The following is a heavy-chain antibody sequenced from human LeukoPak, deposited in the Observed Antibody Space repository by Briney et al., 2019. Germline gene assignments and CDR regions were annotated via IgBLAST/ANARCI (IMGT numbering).Heavy chain of an antibody. CDR1: GGSISSYY. D-gene: IGHD1-26*01. Sequence: PSETLSLTCTVSGGSISSYYWSWIRQPPGKGLEWIGYIYYSGSTNYNPSLKSRVTISVDTSKNQFSLKLSSMTAAETAVYDCVRMFSGSYSILLEWWGQATLVTVSS. CDR2: IYYSGST. J-gene: IGHJ4*02. V-gene: IGHV4-59*01. CDR3: VRMFSGSYSILLEW.